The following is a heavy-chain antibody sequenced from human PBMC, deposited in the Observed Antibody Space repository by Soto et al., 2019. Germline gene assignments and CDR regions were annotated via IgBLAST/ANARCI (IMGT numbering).Heavy chain of an antibody. J-gene: IGHJ4*02. V-gene: IGHV4-31*03. CDR1: GGSISSGGYY. Sequence: SETLSLTCTVSGGSISSGGYYWSWIRQHPGKGLEWIGYIYYSGSTYYNPSLKSRLTISVDTSKNQFSLKLSSVTAADTAVYFCAGGEYTAYYFDYWGQGTLVTVSS. D-gene: IGHD3-10*01. CDR2: IYYSGST. CDR3: AGGEYTAYYFDY.